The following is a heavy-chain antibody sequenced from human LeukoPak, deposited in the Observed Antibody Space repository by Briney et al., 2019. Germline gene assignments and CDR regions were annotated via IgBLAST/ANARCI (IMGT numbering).Heavy chain of an antibody. CDR2: IYYSGST. CDR1: GGSISSYY. V-gene: IGHV4-59*01. Sequence: SETLSLTCTVSGGSISSYYWSWIRQPPGKGLEWIGYIYYSGSTNYNPSLKSRVTLSVDTSKNQFSLKLSSVTAADTAVYYCARGSIWKRGWFDPWGQGTLVTVSS. D-gene: IGHD3-3*01. J-gene: IGHJ5*02. CDR3: ARGSIWKRGWFDP.